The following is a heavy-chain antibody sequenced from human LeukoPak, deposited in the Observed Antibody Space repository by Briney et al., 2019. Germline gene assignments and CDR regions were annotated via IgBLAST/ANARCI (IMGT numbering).Heavy chain of an antibody. Sequence: ASVKVSCKASGYTFTGYYMHWVRQAPGQGLEWMGRINPNSGGTNYAQKFQGRVTMTRDTSINTAYMELSRLRSDDTAVYYCATTTAMALNYYYYYMDVWGKGTTVTVSS. CDR1: GYTFTGYY. CDR2: INPNSGGT. CDR3: ATTTAMALNYYYYYMDV. J-gene: IGHJ6*03. D-gene: IGHD5-18*01. V-gene: IGHV1-2*06.